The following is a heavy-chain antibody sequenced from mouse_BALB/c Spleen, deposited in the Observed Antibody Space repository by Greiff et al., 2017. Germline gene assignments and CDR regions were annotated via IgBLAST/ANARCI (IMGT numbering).Heavy chain of an antibody. CDR1: GFNIKDTY. CDR3: ARGPGGNYPYYAMDY. D-gene: IGHD2-1*01. Sequence: GQLQQSGAELVKPGASVKLSCTASGFNIKDTYMHWVKQRPEQGLEWIGRIDPANGNTKYDPKFQGKATITADTSSNTAYLQLSSLTSEDTAVYYCARGPGGNYPYYAMDYWGQGTSVTVSS. J-gene: IGHJ4*01. CDR2: IDPANGNT. V-gene: IGHV14-3*02.